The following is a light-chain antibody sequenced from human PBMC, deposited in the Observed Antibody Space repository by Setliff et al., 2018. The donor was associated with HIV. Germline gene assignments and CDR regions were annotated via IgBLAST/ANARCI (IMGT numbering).Light chain of an antibody. CDR3: CSYAGSSTYV. V-gene: IGLV2-23*01. CDR2: EGY. Sequence: QSVLTQPASVSGSPGQSITISCTGTSSDVGIYNLVSWYQQYPGKVPKLMIYEGYKRPSGVSNRFSGSESGNTASLTISGLQAEDEAEYYCCSYAGSSTYVFGSGTKVTVL. J-gene: IGLJ1*01. CDR1: SSDVGIYNL.